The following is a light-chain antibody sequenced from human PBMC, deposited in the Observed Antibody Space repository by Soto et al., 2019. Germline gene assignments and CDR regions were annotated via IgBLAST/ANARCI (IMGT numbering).Light chain of an antibody. Sequence: ELVLTQAAGTLSLSAGERATLSCRASQSVSSSYLAWYQQKPGQAPRLLLYGASSRATGIPDRFSGSGSGTDFTLTISRLEPEDFAVYYCQQYGSSLLTFGQGTRLQIK. CDR1: QSVSSSY. CDR2: GAS. J-gene: IGKJ5*01. V-gene: IGKV3-20*01. CDR3: QQYGSSLLT.